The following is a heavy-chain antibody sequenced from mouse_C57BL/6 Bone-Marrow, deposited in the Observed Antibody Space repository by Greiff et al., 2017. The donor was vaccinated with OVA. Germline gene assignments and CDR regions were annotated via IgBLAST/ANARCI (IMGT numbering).Heavy chain of an antibody. J-gene: IGHJ1*03. V-gene: IGHV1-5*01. CDR2: IYPGNSDT. Sequence: VQLQQSGTVLARPGASVKMSCKTSGYTFTSYWMHWVKQRPGQGLEWIGAIYPGNSDTSYNQKFKGKAKLTAVTSASTAYMELSSLANEDSAVYYCTRYYYGSSYGGYFDVWGTGTTVTVSS. CDR1: GYTFTSYW. D-gene: IGHD1-1*01. CDR3: TRYYYGSSYGGYFDV.